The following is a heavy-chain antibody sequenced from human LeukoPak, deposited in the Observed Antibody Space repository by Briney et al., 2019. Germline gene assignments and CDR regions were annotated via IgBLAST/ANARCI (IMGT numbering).Heavy chain of an antibody. Sequence: SETLSLTCTVSGGSIYSSRYYWGWVRQPPGKGLEWIGYIYYSGSTNYNPSLKSRVTISVDTSKNQFSLKLSSVTAADTAVYYCASGVRSYYFDYWGQGTLVTVSS. D-gene: IGHD4-17*01. V-gene: IGHV4-61*05. J-gene: IGHJ4*02. CDR1: GGSIYSSRYY. CDR3: ASGVRSYYFDY. CDR2: IYYSGST.